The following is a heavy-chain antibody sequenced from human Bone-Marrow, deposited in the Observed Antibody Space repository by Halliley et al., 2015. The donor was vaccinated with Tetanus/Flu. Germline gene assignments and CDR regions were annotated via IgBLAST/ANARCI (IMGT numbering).Heavy chain of an antibody. CDR1: GGSISTYY. CDR2: IYYSENT. D-gene: IGHD6-19*01. CDR3: ASHSGWANFAY. V-gene: IGHV4-59*01. J-gene: IGHJ4*02. Sequence: TLSLTCTVSGGSISTYYLSWIRQPPGKGLEWTGYIYYSENTNYNPSLKRRATISVDTSKNQFSLRLTSVTAADTAVYYCASHSGWANFAYWGQGILVNVSS.